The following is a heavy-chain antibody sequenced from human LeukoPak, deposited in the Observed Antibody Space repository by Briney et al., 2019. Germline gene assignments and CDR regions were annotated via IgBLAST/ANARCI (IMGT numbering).Heavy chain of an antibody. CDR1: GYSFSIYG. CDR3: ARCGAAVTTHFSH. D-gene: IGHD4-17*01. V-gene: IGHV1-18*01. J-gene: IGHJ4*02. Sequence: ASVKVSCKASGYSFSIYGITWARQAPGQGLEYLGWISASDGTTNYAQKVQARVTMTTDTSTSTAYLELRSLRSEDTAVYYCARCGAAVTTHFSHWGQGTLVTVSS. CDR2: ISASDGTT.